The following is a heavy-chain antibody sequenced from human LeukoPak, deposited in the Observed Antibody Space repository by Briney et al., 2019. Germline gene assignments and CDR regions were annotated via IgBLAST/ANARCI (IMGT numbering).Heavy chain of an antibody. J-gene: IGHJ4*02. D-gene: IGHD1-20*01. CDR1: GFTFDISG. Sequence: TGGSLRLSCAASGFTFDISGMNWVRQAPGKGLEWVSTLSGGGGTTNYADSVKGRFTVSRDNSKNTLFLHMNSLRAEDTAVYFCAKGSRYIWSSEYYFDYWGQGTLVTVSS. CDR2: LSGGGGTT. CDR3: AKGSRYIWSSEYYFDY. V-gene: IGHV3-23*01.